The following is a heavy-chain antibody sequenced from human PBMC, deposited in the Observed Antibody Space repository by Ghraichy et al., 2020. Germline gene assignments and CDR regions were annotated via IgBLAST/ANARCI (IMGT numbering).Heavy chain of an antibody. D-gene: IGHD6-19*01. CDR2: IYHSGST. V-gene: IGHV4-4*02. CDR1: GGSISSSNW. Sequence: SETLSLTCAVSGGSISSSNWWSWVRQPPGKGLEWIGEIYHSGSTNYNPSLKSRVTISVDKSKNQFSLKLSSVTAADTAVYYCARGGYSSGWSPPAYFDYWGQGTLVTVSS. J-gene: IGHJ4*02. CDR3: ARGGYSSGWSPPAYFDY.